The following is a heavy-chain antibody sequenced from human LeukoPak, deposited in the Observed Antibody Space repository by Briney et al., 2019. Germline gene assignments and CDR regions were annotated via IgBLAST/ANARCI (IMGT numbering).Heavy chain of an antibody. CDR3: AREQYYYDSSGYYYIWYFDL. J-gene: IGHJ2*01. CDR2: INHSGST. V-gene: IGHV4-34*01. D-gene: IGHD3-22*01. Sequence: SETLSLTCAVYGGSFSGYYWSWIRQPPGKGLEWIGEINHSGSTNYNPSLKSRVTISVDTSKNQFSLKLSSVTAADTAVYYCAREQYYYDSSGYYYIWYFDLWGRGTLVTVSS. CDR1: GGSFSGYY.